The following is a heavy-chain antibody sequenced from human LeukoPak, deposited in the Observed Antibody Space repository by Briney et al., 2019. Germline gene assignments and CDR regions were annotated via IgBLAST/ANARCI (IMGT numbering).Heavy chain of an antibody. V-gene: IGHV1-2*02. CDR3: ARAQRLVRSGWFDP. CDR1: GYTFTGYY. CDR2: INPNSGGT. J-gene: IGHJ5*02. D-gene: IGHD6-13*01. Sequence: ASVKVSCKASGYTFTGYYMQWVRQAPGQGLEWMGWINPNSGGTNYAQKFQGRVTMTRDTSISTAYMELSRLRSDDTAVYYCARAQRLVRSGWFDPWGQGTLVTVSS.